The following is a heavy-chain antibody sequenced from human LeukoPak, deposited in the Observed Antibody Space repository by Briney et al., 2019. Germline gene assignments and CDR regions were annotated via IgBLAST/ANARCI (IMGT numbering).Heavy chain of an antibody. J-gene: IGHJ4*02. D-gene: IGHD5-18*01. V-gene: IGHV5-10-1*01. CDR2: IDPSDSYT. Sequence: GESLGISCKVSGYSFTSYWISWVRQMPGKGLEWMGTIDPSDSYTNYSPSFQGHVTISADKSISTAYLQWSSLKASDTAMYYCARHKSGIQLFSRAPARYYFDYWGQGTLVTVSS. CDR1: GYSFTSYW. CDR3: ARHKSGIQLFSRAPARYYFDY.